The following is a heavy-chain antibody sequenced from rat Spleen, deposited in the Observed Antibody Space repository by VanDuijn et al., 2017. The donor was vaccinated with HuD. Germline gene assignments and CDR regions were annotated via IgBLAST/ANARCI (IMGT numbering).Heavy chain of an antibody. V-gene: IGHV5-7*01. CDR2: IVDDGSNT. CDR1: GFTFSDYY. CDR3: ARQWDY. Sequence: EVQLVESGGGLVQPGRSLKLSCAASGFTFSDYYMAWVRQAPKKGLEWVASIVDDGSNTFYRDSVKGRFTISRNNAKSTLYLQMDSLRSEDTATYYCARQWDYWGQGVMVTVSS. J-gene: IGHJ2*01.